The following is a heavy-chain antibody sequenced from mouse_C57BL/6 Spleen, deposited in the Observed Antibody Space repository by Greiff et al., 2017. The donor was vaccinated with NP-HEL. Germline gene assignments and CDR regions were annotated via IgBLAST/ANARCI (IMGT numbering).Heavy chain of an antibody. Sequence: EVKLVESGGGLVQPGGSLSLSCAASGFTFTDYYMSWVRQPPGKALEWLGFIRNKANGYTTEYSASVKGRFTSSRDNSQSILYLQMNALRAEDSATYYCARYHYYGSLFDYWGQGTTLTVSS. CDR3: ARYHYYGSLFDY. V-gene: IGHV7-3*01. D-gene: IGHD1-1*01. CDR1: GFTFTDYY. CDR2: IRNKANGYTT. J-gene: IGHJ2*01.